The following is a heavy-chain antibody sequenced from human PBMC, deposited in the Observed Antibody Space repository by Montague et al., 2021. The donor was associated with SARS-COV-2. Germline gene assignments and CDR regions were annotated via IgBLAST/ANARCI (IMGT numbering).Heavy chain of an antibody. CDR2: INWNGGGI. CDR3: TKYPASRFFSGGDPYFFVF. Sequence: SLRLSCAASGFSFDESVMHWVRQAPGKGLEWVAGINWNGGGISYADSXXARFTISRDNAKNSLYLEMNSLRPEDTALYYCTKYPASRFFSGGDPYFFVFWGRGTLVTVSS. V-gene: IGHV3-9*01. D-gene: IGHD2-21*02. J-gene: IGHJ4*02. CDR1: GFSFDESV.